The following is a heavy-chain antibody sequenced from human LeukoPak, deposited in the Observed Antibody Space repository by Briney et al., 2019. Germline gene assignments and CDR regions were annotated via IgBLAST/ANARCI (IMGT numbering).Heavy chain of an antibody. CDR2: IHSSRGT. D-gene: IGHD3-10*01. CDR3: ARDDGEGIDC. Sequence: PSETLSLTCTVSGGSISNYYWSWIRQPPGKGLEWIGYIHSSRGTNYNPSLKSRVTISPDTSRNQFSLKLSSVTAADTAVYYCARDDGEGIDCWGQGTLVTVSS. CDR1: GGSISNYY. J-gene: IGHJ4*02. V-gene: IGHV4-59*12.